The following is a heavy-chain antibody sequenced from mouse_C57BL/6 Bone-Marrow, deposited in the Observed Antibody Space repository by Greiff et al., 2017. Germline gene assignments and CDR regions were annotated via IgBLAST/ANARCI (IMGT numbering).Heavy chain of an antibody. CDR1: GYTFTDYY. Sequence: EVQLQQSGPVLVKPGASVKMSCKASGYTFTDYYMNWVKQSHGKSLEWIGVINPYNGGTSYNQKFKGKATLTVDKSSSTAYMELNSLTSEDSAVYYCARKNPDLHHFEVWGTGTTVTVSS. CDR3: ARKNPDLHHFEV. J-gene: IGHJ1*03. CDR2: INPYNGGT. V-gene: IGHV1-19*01. D-gene: IGHD2-1*01.